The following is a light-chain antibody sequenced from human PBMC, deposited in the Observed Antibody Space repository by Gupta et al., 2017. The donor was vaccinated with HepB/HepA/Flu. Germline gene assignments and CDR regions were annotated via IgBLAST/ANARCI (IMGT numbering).Light chain of an antibody. J-gene: IGLJ3*02. CDR3: SSCTRSRTWE. V-gene: IGLV2-14*03. Sequence: QSALTQPASVSGSPGQSIIISCPGSSSDIGAYNFVSWYQQHPGKAPKLIIYDVTNRPSGVSNRFSGSKSGNTASLTISGLQAEDEADYYCSSCTRSRTWEFGGGTKLTVL. CDR2: DVT. CDR1: SSDIGAYNF.